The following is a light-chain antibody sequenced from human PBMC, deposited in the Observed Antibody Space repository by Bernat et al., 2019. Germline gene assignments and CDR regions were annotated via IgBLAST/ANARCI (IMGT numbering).Light chain of an antibody. CDR1: SSDVGAYNY. CDR3: SSVSTTSTPVV. V-gene: IGLV2-14*03. Sequence: QSALTQPASVSGSPGQSITLSCTGTSSDVGAYNYVSWYQLHPGRAPKLMIFDVSNRPSGVSDRFSGSKSGNTASLTISGLRPEDEADYYCSSVSTTSTPVVFGGGTKLTVL. J-gene: IGLJ3*02. CDR2: DVS.